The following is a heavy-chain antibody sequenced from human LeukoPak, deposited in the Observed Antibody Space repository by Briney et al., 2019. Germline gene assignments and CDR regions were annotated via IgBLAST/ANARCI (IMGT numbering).Heavy chain of an antibody. CDR2: ISGSGGST. CDR1: GFTFTSYG. Sequence: GGSLRLSCAASGFTFTSYGMSWVRQAPGKGLEWVSVISGSGGSTNYADSAKGRFTISRDNFKNTLYLQMNSLRAEDTAVYYCAKDGWNDIPDYWGQGTLVTVSS. D-gene: IGHD1-1*01. CDR3: AKDGWNDIPDY. V-gene: IGHV3-23*01. J-gene: IGHJ4*02.